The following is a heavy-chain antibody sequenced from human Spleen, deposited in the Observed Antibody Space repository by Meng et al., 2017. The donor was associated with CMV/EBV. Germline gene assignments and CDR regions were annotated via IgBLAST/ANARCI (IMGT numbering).Heavy chain of an antibody. D-gene: IGHD5-24*01. CDR2: IYYSGST. CDR3: ARDRGWLQLLWYFDL. J-gene: IGHJ2*01. V-gene: IGHV4-30-4*08. CDR1: GGSISSGDYY. Sequence: QGQLQGSGPGLVKPSQTLPLTCTVSGGSISSGDYYWSWIRQPPGKGLEWIGYIYYSGSTYYNPSLKSRVTISVDTSKNQFSLKLSSVTAADTAVYYCARDRGWLQLLWYFDLWGRGTLVTVSS.